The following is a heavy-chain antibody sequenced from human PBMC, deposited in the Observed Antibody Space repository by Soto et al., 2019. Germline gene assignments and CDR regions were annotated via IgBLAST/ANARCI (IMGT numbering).Heavy chain of an antibody. D-gene: IGHD6-13*01. V-gene: IGHV3-64*01. CDR1: GFTFSSYA. J-gene: IGHJ4*02. Sequence: EVQLVESGGGLVQPGGSLRLSCAASGFTFSSYAMHWVSQAPGKGLEYVSTINNNGGSTYYANSVKGRFTISRDNSKNTLYLQMGSMRAEDRAVYYCATTIAAAGGYYFNYWGQGTLVTVSS. CDR2: INNNGGST. CDR3: ATTIAAAGGYYFNY.